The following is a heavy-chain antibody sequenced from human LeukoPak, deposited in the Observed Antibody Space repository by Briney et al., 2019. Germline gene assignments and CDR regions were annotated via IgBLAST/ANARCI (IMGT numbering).Heavy chain of an antibody. CDR2: AKRKADNYAT. V-gene: IGHV3-73*01. Sequence: GGSLRLSCAAPGFSFSGSAMHWVRKSSGKGLEWIGRAKRKADNYATAYAASVNGRFTITRDDSKNTAYLQMNSLKPEDTAVYYCTRRVTYFGMDVWGQGTTVTVSS. CDR3: TRRVTYFGMDV. CDR1: GFSFSGSA. D-gene: IGHD2-21*02. J-gene: IGHJ6*02.